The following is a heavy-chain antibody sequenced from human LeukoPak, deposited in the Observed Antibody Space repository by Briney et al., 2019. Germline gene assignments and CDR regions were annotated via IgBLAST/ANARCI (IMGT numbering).Heavy chain of an antibody. CDR1: GFTFSSYT. V-gene: IGHV3-48*01. Sequence: PGGSLRLSCAASGFTFSSYTMNWVRQAPGKGLEWLSYISSSGSTIYYADSVKGRFTISRDNAKNSLYLQMNSLRAEDTAVYYCARLDGYNFFDYWGQGTLVTVSS. D-gene: IGHD5-24*01. J-gene: IGHJ4*02. CDR3: ARLDGYNFFDY. CDR2: ISSSGSTI.